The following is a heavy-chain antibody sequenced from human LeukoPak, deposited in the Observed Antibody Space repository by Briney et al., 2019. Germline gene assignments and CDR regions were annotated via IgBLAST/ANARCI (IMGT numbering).Heavy chain of an antibody. CDR2: ISGSGGST. CDR1: GFTFSSYG. CDR3: ARDGYDFWSGIDY. D-gene: IGHD3-3*01. V-gene: IGHV3-23*01. Sequence: GGSLRLSCAASGFTFSSYGMSWVRQAPGKGLEWVSAISGSGGSTYYADSVKGRFTISRDNSKNTLYLQMNSLRAEDTAVYYCARDGYDFWSGIDYWGQGTLVTVSS. J-gene: IGHJ4*02.